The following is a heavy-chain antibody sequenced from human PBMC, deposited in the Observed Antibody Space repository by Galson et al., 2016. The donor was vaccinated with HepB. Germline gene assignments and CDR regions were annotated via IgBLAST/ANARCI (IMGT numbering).Heavy chain of an antibody. CDR3: ARGGCSSSTCYVIWFDP. CDR1: GFTFSNYW. CDR2: IKNDGSQK. V-gene: IGHV3-7*01. Sequence: SLRLSCAASGFTFSNYWMSWVRQAPGKGLEWVANIKNDGSQKYYAHSVKGRFTISRDNGKTSLYLQMGSLRAEDTAVYYCARGGCSSSTCYVIWFDPWGQGTLVTVSS. D-gene: IGHD2-2*01. J-gene: IGHJ5*02.